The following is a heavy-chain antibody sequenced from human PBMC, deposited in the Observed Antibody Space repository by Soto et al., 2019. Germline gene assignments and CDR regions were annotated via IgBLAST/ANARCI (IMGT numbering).Heavy chain of an antibody. V-gene: IGHV4-30-4*01. J-gene: IGHJ4*01. CDR3: ARQYGGYEYYFDY. CDR1: GGSTSSGDYY. D-gene: IGHD5-12*01. CDR2: IYYSGIT. Sequence: QVQLQESGPGLVKPSDTLSLTCTVSGGSTSSGDYYWSWIRQPPGKGLEWIGYIYYSGITYYNPSIKNLVTISQDTSKNQFSRKLRSVTAADTAVYYCARQYGGYEYYFDYWGHGTLVTVSS.